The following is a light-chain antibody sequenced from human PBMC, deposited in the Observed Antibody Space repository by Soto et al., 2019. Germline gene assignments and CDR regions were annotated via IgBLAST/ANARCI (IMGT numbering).Light chain of an antibody. Sequence: EIVLTQSPATLSLSPGERATLSCRASQSVSSYLAWYQQKPGQAPRLLIYDASNRATGIPARFSGSGSGTNFILTISSLEPEDFAVYYCQQRSNWPPLTFGGGTKVDIK. V-gene: IGKV3-11*01. CDR2: DAS. CDR1: QSVSSY. J-gene: IGKJ4*01. CDR3: QQRSNWPPLT.